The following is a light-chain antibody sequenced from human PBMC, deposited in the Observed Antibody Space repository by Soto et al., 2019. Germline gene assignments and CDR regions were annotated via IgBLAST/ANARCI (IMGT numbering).Light chain of an antibody. CDR3: QQFGSSPGFT. CDR2: GAS. V-gene: IGKV3-20*01. CDR1: QSINNRY. J-gene: IGKJ3*01. Sequence: EIVLPQSPGTLSLSPGERATLSCRASQSINNRYLAWYQQKPGQAPRLLIYGASSRATGIPDRFIGSGSGTDFTLTISRLEPEDFAVYYCQQFGSSPGFTFGPGTKVDIK.